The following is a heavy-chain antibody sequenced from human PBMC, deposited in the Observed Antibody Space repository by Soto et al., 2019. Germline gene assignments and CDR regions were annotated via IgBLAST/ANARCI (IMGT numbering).Heavy chain of an antibody. V-gene: IGHV3-23*01. D-gene: IGHD3-16*01. CDR2: ISGSGDST. Sequence: GGSLRLSCAASGFTFSISAMSWVRQAPGKGLEWVSAISGSGDSTYYADSVKGRLTISRDNSKNTLYLQMNSLRAEDTAVYYCAKSKEIMITFGGVDFDYWGQGTLVTVSS. CDR3: AKSKEIMITFGGVDFDY. J-gene: IGHJ4*02. CDR1: GFTFSISA.